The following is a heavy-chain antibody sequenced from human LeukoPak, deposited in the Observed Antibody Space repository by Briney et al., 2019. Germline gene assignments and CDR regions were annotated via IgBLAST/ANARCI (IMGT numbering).Heavy chain of an antibody. J-gene: IGHJ3*02. CDR3: ARAPVQYCGGDCDAFDI. Sequence: GGSLRLSCAASGFTFSNFWMHWVRQAPVKGLMWVSRINSDGSSTTYADSVKGRFTISRDNAKNTLYLQMNSLRAGDTAMFYCARAPVQYCGGDCDAFDIWGQGTMVTVSS. V-gene: IGHV3-74*01. CDR2: INSDGSST. CDR1: GFTFSNFW. D-gene: IGHD2-21*02.